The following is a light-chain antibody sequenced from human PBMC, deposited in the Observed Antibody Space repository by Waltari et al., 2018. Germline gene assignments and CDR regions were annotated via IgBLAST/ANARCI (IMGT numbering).Light chain of an antibody. V-gene: IGLV3-21*02. J-gene: IGLJ3*02. CDR2: DDS. Sequence: SYVLTQSPSVSAAPGQTARITCDGDNIERKSVHWYQQKPGQAPVVVVYDDSDRPSGIPERFSGSNSGNTATLTISRVEDGDEADYYCQVWDNGNDQLVFGGGTRLTVL. CDR1: NIERKS. CDR3: QVWDNGNDQLV.